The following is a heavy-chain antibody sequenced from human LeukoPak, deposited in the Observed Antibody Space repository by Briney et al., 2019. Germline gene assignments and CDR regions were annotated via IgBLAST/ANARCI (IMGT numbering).Heavy chain of an antibody. J-gene: IGHJ4*02. CDR3: ARRDISSGWSFDY. CDR2: IHTSGST. Sequence: KSSETLSLTCTVSGGSISNYHWSWIRQPAGKGLEWIGQIHTSGSTNCNPPLKSRVTMSIDTTEDQVSLTIRSVTAADTAFYYCARRDISSGWSFDYWGQGTLVTVSS. CDR1: GGSISNYH. V-gene: IGHV4-4*07. D-gene: IGHD6-19*01.